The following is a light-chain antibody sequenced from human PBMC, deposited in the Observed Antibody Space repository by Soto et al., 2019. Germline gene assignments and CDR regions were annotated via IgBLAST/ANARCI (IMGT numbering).Light chain of an antibody. CDR1: QSISSW. J-gene: IGKJ1*01. Sequence: IQMTQSPSTLSASVGERFTITCRAIQSISSWLSWYQQKPGKAPKLLIYDASSLESGVPSRFSGSGSGTEFTLTISSLQPDDFATYYCQQYNSYWTFGQGTKVDIK. V-gene: IGKV1-5*01. CDR2: DAS. CDR3: QQYNSYWT.